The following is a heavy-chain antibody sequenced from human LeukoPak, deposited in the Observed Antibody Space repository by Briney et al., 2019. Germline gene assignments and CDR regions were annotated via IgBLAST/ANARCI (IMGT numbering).Heavy chain of an antibody. V-gene: IGHV4-30-2*01. CDR1: GGSISSGGYS. CDR3: ARANWGFHFDY. J-gene: IGHJ4*02. Sequence: SETLSLTCAVSGGSISSGGYSWSWIRQPPGKGLEWIGYIYHSGSTYYNPSLKSRVTISVDRSKNQFPLKLSSVTAADTAVYYCARANWGFHFDYWGQGTLVTVSS. D-gene: IGHD7-27*01. CDR2: IYHSGST.